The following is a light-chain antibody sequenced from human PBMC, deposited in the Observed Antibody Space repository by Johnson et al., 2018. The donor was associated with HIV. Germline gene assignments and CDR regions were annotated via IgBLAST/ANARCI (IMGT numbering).Light chain of an antibody. CDR3: GTWDTSLGAGV. V-gene: IGLV1-51*01. CDR2: DNN. J-gene: IGLJ1*01. CDR1: SSNIGNNY. Sequence: QPVLTQPPSVSAAPGQTVTISCSGSSSNIGNNYVSWYQQLPGTAPKLLIYDNNKRPSGIPDRFSGSKSGTSATLGITGLQTGDEADYYCGTWDTSLGAGVFGPGTEVSVL.